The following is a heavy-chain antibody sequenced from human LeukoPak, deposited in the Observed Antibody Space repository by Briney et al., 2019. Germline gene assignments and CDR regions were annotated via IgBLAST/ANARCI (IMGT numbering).Heavy chain of an antibody. D-gene: IGHD4-17*01. V-gene: IGHV4-59*12. CDR1: GGSISSYY. CDR3: ARAPVVSYGDYTTAPLYYYYGMDV. Sequence: SETLSLTCTVSGGSISSYYWSWIRQPPGKGLEWIGYIYYSGSTNYNPSLKSRVTISVDTSKNQFSLKLSSVTAADTAVYYCARAPVVSYGDYTTAPLYYYYGMDVWGQGTTVTVSS. CDR2: IYYSGST. J-gene: IGHJ6*02.